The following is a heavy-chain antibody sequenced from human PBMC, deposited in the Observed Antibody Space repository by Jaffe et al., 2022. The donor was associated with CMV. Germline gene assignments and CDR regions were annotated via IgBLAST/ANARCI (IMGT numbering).Heavy chain of an antibody. CDR3: AIPSGWLQGVGVDDAFDI. J-gene: IGHJ3*02. Sequence: QVQLQESGPGLVKPSETLSLTCTVSGGSISSYYWSWIRQPPGKGLEWIGYIYYSGSTNYNPSLKSRVTISVDTSKNQFSLKLSSVTAADTAVYYCAIPSGWLQGVGVDDAFDIWGQGTMVTVSS. CDR2: IYYSGST. CDR1: GGSISSYY. D-gene: IGHD5-12*01. V-gene: IGHV4-59*01.